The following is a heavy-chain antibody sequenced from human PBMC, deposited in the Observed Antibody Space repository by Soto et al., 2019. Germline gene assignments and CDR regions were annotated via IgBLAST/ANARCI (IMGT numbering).Heavy chain of an antibody. CDR1: GFSLTQYW. J-gene: IGHJ4*02. V-gene: IGHV3-7*01. D-gene: IGHD2-15*01. CDR3: TRWDGRCSGGSCFFDS. CDR2: INEDGTKR. Sequence: EVQLVESGGGLVQSGGSLRLSCIASGFSLTQYWMSWVRQTPRKGLEWVAKINEDGTKRDYMESVEGRFTISRDNAKNSVSIQMNSLRADDTAVYFCTRWDGRCSGGSCFFDSWGQGTLVTVAS.